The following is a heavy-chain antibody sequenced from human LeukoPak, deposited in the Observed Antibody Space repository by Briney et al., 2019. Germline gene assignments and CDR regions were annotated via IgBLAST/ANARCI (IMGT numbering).Heavy chain of an antibody. CDR2: ISKDGSST. V-gene: IGHV3-74*01. D-gene: IGHD6-19*01. CDR3: AASMAGFNWFDP. CDR1: GFTFSSYG. Sequence: GGSLRLSCAASGFTFSSYGMHWVRQAPGKGLVWVSRISKDGSSTNYADSVKGRFTISRDNAKNTLYLQMSSLTAEDTAVYYCAASMAGFNWFDPWGQGTLVTVSS. J-gene: IGHJ5*02.